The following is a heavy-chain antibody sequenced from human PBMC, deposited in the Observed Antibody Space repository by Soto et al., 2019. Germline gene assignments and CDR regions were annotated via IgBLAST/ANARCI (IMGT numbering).Heavy chain of an antibody. V-gene: IGHV3-7*05. CDR2: IKEDGSEE. CDR3: ARWAGGFAP. CDR1: GFTFSRYW. J-gene: IGHJ5*02. D-gene: IGHD1-26*01. Sequence: GGSLRLSCAASGFTFSRYWMSWVRQAPGKGPVWVANIKEDGSEEYYVDSVKGRFTISRDNAKNSLFLLMNSLGAEDTAVYYCARWAGGFAPWGQGTLVTVSS.